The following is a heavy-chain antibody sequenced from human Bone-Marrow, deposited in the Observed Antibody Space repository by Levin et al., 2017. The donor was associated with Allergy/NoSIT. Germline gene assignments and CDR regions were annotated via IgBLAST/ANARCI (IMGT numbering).Heavy chain of an antibody. CDR1: GLSFNDYD. CDR3: ASSYGDYPIDY. CDR2: IGSAGDT. Sequence: LSLTCAVSGLSFNDYDMHWVRQPTGRGLEWVSAIGSAGDTYYPGSVKGRFTISRDNAKNSFYLQMNSLRAGDTAVYFCASSYGDYPIDYWGQGTLVTVSS. V-gene: IGHV3-13*04. D-gene: IGHD4-17*01. J-gene: IGHJ4*02.